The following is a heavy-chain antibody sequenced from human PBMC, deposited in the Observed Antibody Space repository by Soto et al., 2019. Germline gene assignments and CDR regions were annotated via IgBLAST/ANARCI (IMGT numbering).Heavy chain of an antibody. CDR1: GGSISSSSYF. CDR3: SRRAPEGFDP. V-gene: IGHV4-39*02. Sequence: SETLSLTCTVSGGSISSSSYFWAWIRRPPGKGLEWIGSIDFRGTTYTNPSLESRVTISVDTSKNHFSLKLDSVTAADTALYYCSRRAPEGFDPWGRGTLLTVSS. J-gene: IGHJ5*02. CDR2: IDFRGTT.